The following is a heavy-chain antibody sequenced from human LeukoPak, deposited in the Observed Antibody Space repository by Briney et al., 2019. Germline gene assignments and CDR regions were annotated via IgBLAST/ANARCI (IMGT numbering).Heavy chain of an antibody. D-gene: IGHD6-13*01. J-gene: IGHJ5*02. V-gene: IGHV3-33*01. CDR1: GFTFSSFG. CDR3: VRGVGVSRFNYFDP. Sequence: GGSLRLSCAASGFTFSSFGMHWVRQAPGKGLEWVAVIWYDASNKYYADSVKGLFTISRDNSKNTLFLQMNSLRDDDTAVYYCVRGVGVSRFNYFDPWGQGTLVIVSS. CDR2: IWYDASNK.